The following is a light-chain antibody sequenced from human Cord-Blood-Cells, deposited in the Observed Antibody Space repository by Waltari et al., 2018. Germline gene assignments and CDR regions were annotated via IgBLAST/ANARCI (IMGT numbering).Light chain of an antibody. J-gene: IGKJ3*01. Sequence: EIVLTQSPGTLSLSPGERATLSCRASQSVSSSDLAWYQQKPGQAPMLLSYGASSSATGIPDRFSGSVSGTDFTLTISRLEPEDFAVYYCHQYGSSPEFTFGPGTKLDIK. CDR1: QSVSSSD. V-gene: IGKV3-20*01. CDR3: HQYGSSPEFT. CDR2: GAS.